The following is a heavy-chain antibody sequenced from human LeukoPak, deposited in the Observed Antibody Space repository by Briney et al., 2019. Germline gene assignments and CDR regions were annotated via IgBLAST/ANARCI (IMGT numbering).Heavy chain of an antibody. CDR2: INTNTGNP. D-gene: IGHD4-23*01. V-gene: IGHV7-4-1*02. Sequence: GASVKVSCRASGYTFTSYAMNWVRQAPGQGLEWMGWINTNTGNPTYAQGFTGRFVFSLDTSVSTAYLQISSLKAEDTAVYYCVRGDPTVATPSVVDYWGQGTLVTVSS. J-gene: IGHJ4*02. CDR3: VRGDPTVATPSVVDY. CDR1: GYTFTSYA.